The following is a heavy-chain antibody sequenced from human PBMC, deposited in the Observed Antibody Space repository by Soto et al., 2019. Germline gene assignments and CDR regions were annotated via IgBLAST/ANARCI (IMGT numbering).Heavy chain of an antibody. CDR2: INSDGSTT. V-gene: IGHV3-74*01. J-gene: IGHJ4*02. CDR1: GFTFSKYW. Sequence: GGSLRLSCAASGFTFSKYWMHWARQAPGKGLVWVSHINSDGSTTTYADSVKGRFTISRDNAKNTLYLQMNSLRAEDTAVYYCARDYNYGSGSYYGYFDYWGQGTLVTVSS. D-gene: IGHD3-10*01. CDR3: ARDYNYGSGSYYGYFDY.